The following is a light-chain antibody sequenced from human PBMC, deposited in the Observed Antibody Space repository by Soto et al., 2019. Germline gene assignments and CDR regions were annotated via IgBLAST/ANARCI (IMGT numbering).Light chain of an antibody. CDR1: QSVNNNY. V-gene: IGKV3-20*01. J-gene: IGKJ3*01. CDR2: DTS. CDR3: QQYGSSQFT. Sequence: EIXLMQSPGTLSLSPGEGATLSCRASQSVNNNYLAWYQQRPGQAPTVLIFDTSRRPTGVPDRFSGSGSGTDFTLRISRVEPDDFAVYYCQQYGSSQFTFGPGTKVNIK.